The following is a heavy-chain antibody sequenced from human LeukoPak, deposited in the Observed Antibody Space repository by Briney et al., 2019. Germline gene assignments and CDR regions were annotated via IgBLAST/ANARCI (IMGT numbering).Heavy chain of an antibody. CDR2: INPNSGGT. J-gene: IGHJ4*02. CDR3: ASDGSIRLGELFGPYFDY. CDR1: GYTFTGYY. V-gene: IGHV1-2*02. D-gene: IGHD3-16*01. Sequence: ASVKVSCKASGYTFTGYYMHWVRQAPGQGLEWMGWINPNSGGTNYAQKFQGRVTMTGDTSISTAYMELSRLRSDDTAVYYCASDGSIRLGELFGPYFDYWGQGTLVTVSS.